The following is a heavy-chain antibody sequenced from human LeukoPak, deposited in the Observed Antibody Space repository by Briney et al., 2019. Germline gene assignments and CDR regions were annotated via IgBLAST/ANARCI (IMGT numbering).Heavy chain of an antibody. D-gene: IGHD6-13*01. CDR1: GGSISSYY. CDR3: ARRVAAAGTNYFDY. J-gene: IGHJ4*02. V-gene: IGHV4-59*08. Sequence: SETLSLTCTVSGGSISSYYWSWIRQPPGKGLEWIGYIYYSGSTNYNPSLKSRVTISVDTSKNQFSLKLSSVTAADTAVYYCARRVAAAGTNYFDYWGQGTLVTVSS. CDR2: IYYSGST.